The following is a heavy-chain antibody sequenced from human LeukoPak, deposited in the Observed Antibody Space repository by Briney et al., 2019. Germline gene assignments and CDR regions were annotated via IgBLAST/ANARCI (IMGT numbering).Heavy chain of an antibody. V-gene: IGHV4-38-2*02. Sequence: SETLSLTCTVSGYSISSGYYWGWIRQPPGKGLEWIGNIYHSGSTYYNPSLKSRVTISVDTSKNQFSLKPSSVTAADTAVYYCARDFTMVRGIISSPPFDYWGQGTLVTVSS. J-gene: IGHJ4*02. CDR2: IYHSGST. CDR3: ARDFTMVRGIISSPPFDY. CDR1: GYSISSGYY. D-gene: IGHD3-10*01.